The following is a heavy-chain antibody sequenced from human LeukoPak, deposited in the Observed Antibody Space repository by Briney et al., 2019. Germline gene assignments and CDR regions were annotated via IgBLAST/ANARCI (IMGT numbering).Heavy chain of an antibody. CDR2: ISSSSSTI. J-gene: IGHJ4*02. CDR1: GFTFSSYS. CDR3: ARGDSYGPFDY. V-gene: IGHV3-48*04. Sequence: PGGSLRLSCAASGFTFSSYSMNWVRQAPGKGLEWVSYISSSSSTIYYADSVKGRFTISRDNAKNSLYLQMNSLRAEDTAVYYCARGDSYGPFDYWGQGTLVTVSS. D-gene: IGHD5-18*01.